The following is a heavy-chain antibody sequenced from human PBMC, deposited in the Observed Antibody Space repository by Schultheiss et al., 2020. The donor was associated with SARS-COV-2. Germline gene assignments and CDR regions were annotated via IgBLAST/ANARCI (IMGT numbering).Heavy chain of an antibody. J-gene: IGHJ4*02. CDR1: GFTFSSYA. CDR2: ISSSGSTI. Sequence: GESLKISCAASGFTFSSYAMSWVRQAPGKGLEWVSYISSSGSTIYYADSVKGRFTISRDNAKNSLYLQMNSLRAEDTAVYYCARNAARLITRAQFDYWGQGTLVTVSS. CDR3: ARNAARLITRAQFDY. D-gene: IGHD6-6*01. V-gene: IGHV3-48*03.